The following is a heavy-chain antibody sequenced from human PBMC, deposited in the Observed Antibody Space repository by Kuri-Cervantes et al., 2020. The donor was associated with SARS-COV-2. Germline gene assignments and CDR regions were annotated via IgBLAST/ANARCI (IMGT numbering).Heavy chain of an antibody. CDR2: ISSSGSTI. D-gene: IGHD3-16*01. J-gene: IGHJ6*02. Sequence: GESLKISCAASGFTFSDYYMSWIRQAPGKGLEWVSYISSSGSTIYYADSVKGRFNISRDNAKNSLYLQMNSLRAEDTALYHCARVPFSLGYYYYGMDVWGQGTTVTVSS. CDR3: ARVPFSLGYYYYGMDV. CDR1: GFTFSDYY. V-gene: IGHV3-11*01.